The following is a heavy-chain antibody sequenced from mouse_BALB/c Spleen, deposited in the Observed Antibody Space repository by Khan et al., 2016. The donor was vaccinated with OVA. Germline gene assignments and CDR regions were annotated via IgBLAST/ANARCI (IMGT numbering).Heavy chain of an antibody. V-gene: IGHV5-6-3*01. D-gene: IGHD2-12*01. CDR3: ARSAI. J-gene: IGHJ2*01. Sequence: EVQGVESGGGIVQPGGSLNRSCAASRFTISSYGMSSVRQTPDKRLELVATIDSNGGSTDYPAIVKRLFTISEDNAKNALYLQMRSLNSDDTAMYYCARSAIWGQGTTLTVSS. CDR1: RFTISSYG. CDR2: IDSNGGST.